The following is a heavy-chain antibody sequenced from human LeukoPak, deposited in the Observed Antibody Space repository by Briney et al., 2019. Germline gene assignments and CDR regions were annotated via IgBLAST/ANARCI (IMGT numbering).Heavy chain of an antibody. CDR1: GFTFSTYG. CDR2: IRFDGSHK. Sequence: GGSLRLSCVASGFTFSTYGMHWVRQAPGKGLEWVAFIRFDGSHKYHADSVRGRFTISRDNSKNTVYLQMNSLRVDDTAVYYSARDTSYFDYWGQGTLVTVSS. CDR3: ARDTSYFDY. J-gene: IGHJ4*02. V-gene: IGHV3-30*02.